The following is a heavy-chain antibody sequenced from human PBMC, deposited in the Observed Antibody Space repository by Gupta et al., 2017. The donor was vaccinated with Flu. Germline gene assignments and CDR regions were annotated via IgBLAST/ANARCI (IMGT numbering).Heavy chain of an antibody. D-gene: IGHD6-13*01. J-gene: IGHJ4*02. CDR3: AKDRSGNPAIDY. Sequence: EVQLLESGGGLVQPGGSLRLSCAVSGLTFSDYAMNWVRQAPGKGLEWVSSIAAAGDRTYYADSVMGRFTISRDNSKNTLYLQMNSLRGDDTALYYCAKDRSGNPAIDYWGQGTLVTVS. V-gene: IGHV3-23*01. CDR2: IAAAGDRT. CDR1: GLTFSDYA.